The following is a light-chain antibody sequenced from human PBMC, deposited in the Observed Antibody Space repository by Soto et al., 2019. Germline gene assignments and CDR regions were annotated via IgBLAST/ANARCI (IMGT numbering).Light chain of an antibody. CDR1: ISDVGSYSL. J-gene: IGLJ1*01. CDR2: EAT. Sequence: QSALTQPASVSRSPGQSITISCTGSISDVGSYSLVSWYQHHPGKVPKVIIYEATKRPSGVSSRFSGSKSPNAASLTISGLQAEDEADYYCCSYAGNSRTFGSGTKVTVL. CDR3: CSYAGNSRT. V-gene: IGLV2-23*01.